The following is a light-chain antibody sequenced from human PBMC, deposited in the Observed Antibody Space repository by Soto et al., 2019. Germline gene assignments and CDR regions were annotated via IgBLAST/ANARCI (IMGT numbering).Light chain of an antibody. J-gene: IGKJ2*03. CDR2: GAS. CDR1: QSVSSSY. CDR3: QQYGASPPYS. Sequence: EIVLTQSPGTLSLSPGERATLSCRASQSVSSSYLAWYHQKPGQAPRLLIYGASSRATGIPYRFRGSGSGTDFALTISRLEPEEFAVYYCQQYGASPPYSFGQGTKLEIK. V-gene: IGKV3-20*01.